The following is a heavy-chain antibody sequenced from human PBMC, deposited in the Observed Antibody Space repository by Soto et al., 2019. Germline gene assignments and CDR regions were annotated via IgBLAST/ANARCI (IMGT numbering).Heavy chain of an antibody. CDR1: GFTFSSYD. CDR2: ISGSGGST. V-gene: IGHV3-23*01. J-gene: IGHJ6*02. CDR3: ARALSITGTTLGYYYGMDV. Sequence: XGSLRLSCAASGFTFSSYDMSWVRQAPGRGLDWVSAISGSGGSTYYADSVKGRFTISRDNSKNSLYLQMNSLRAEDTAVYYCARALSITGTTLGYYYGMDVWGQGTTVTVSS. D-gene: IGHD1-7*01.